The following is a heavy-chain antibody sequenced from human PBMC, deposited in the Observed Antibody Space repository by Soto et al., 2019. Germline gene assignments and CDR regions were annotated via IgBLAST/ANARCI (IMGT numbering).Heavy chain of an antibody. D-gene: IGHD4-17*01. V-gene: IGHV3-53*01. CDR2: IYSGGKT. CDR3: ARVPVREEGYFDF. Sequence: GGSLRLSCAASGFIVSDYYLSWVRQAPGKGLEWVTVIYSGGKTDHADSVKGRFTTSRDNSKNTLYLQMNGLRAEDTAIYYCARVPVREEGYFDFWGHGTQVTVSS. J-gene: IGHJ4*01. CDR1: GFIVSDYY.